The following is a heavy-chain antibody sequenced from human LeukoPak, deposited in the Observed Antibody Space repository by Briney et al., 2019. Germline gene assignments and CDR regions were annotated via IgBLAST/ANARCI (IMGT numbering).Heavy chain of an antibody. CDR3: ARALRYSGYYYFDY. J-gene: IGHJ4*02. CDR2: ISSSSSYI. V-gene: IGHV3-21*04. Sequence: GGSLRLSCAASGFTFSSYSMNWVRQAPGKGLEWASSISSSSSYIYYADSVKGRFTISRDNAKNSLYLQMNSLRAEDTAVYYCARALRYSGYYYFDYWGQGTLVTVSS. D-gene: IGHD5-12*01. CDR1: GFTFSSYS.